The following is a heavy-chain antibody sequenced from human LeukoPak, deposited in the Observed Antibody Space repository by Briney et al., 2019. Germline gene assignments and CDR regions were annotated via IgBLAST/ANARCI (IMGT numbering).Heavy chain of an antibody. Sequence: ASVKVSCKASGYTFTCYYMHWVRQAPGQGLEWMGWTNLNSGGTTFAHKFQGRVTMTRDTSNSTAYMELSRLRSVYTAVYSLARDPGYYTRGSFGYWGQGTLVTVSS. CDR2: TNLNSGGT. V-gene: IGHV1-2*02. CDR3: ARDPGYYTRGSFGY. D-gene: IGHD3/OR15-3a*01. J-gene: IGHJ4*02. CDR1: GYTFTCYY.